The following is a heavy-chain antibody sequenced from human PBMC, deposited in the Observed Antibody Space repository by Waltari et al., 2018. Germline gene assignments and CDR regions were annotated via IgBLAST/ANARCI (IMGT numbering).Heavy chain of an antibody. CDR1: GGSISSSSYY. Sequence: QLQLQESGPGLVKPSETLSLTCTVSGGSISSSSYYWGWIRQPPGKGLEWIGSIYYSGSTYYHPSLKSRVTISVDTSKNQFSLKLSSVTAADTAVYYCARDRIAAAGTISRFDYWGQGTLVTVSS. V-gene: IGHV4-39*07. CDR2: IYYSGST. D-gene: IGHD6-13*01. J-gene: IGHJ4*02. CDR3: ARDRIAAAGTISRFDY.